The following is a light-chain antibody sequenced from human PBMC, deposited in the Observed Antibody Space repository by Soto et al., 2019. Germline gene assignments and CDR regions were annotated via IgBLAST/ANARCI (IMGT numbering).Light chain of an antibody. Sequence: DIKITQSPSTLYASVGDRVTITCRASQSISSRLAWYQQRPGKAPKILIYDASSLESGVQSRFSGSGAGTEFTLTISSLRPDDSATYYCQQYNSYSQTFGQGTQVDIK. CDR3: QQYNSYSQT. CDR2: DAS. J-gene: IGKJ1*01. V-gene: IGKV1-5*01. CDR1: QSISSR.